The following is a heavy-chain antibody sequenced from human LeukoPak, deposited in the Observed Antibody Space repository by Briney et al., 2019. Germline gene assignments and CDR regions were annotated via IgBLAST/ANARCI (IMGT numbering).Heavy chain of an antibody. CDR1: GFTFTNHW. V-gene: IGHV3-74*01. D-gene: IGHD3-10*01. Sequence: PGGSLRLSCAASGFTFTNHWTHWVRQAPGKGLVWVSRIRPDGRETNHAGSVKGRFTISRDNAKNTLYLQMNSLGDEDTAVYYCGRDVVLGSGSVDYWGQGVLVTVSS. J-gene: IGHJ4*02. CDR3: GRDVVLGSGSVDY. CDR2: IRPDGRET.